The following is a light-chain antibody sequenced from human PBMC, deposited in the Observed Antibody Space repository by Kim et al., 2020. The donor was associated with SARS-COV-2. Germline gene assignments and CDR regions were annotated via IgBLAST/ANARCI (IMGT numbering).Light chain of an antibody. CDR3: FSYTSSSTLV. Sequence: GQSTTISCTGTSSDIGANNFVSWYQQHPGKAPKLMIYDVSDRPSGVSDRFSGSKSGNTASLTISGLQAEDEADYYCFSYTSSSTLVFGGGTKVTVL. CDR1: SSDIGANNF. CDR2: DVS. J-gene: IGLJ2*01. V-gene: IGLV2-14*03.